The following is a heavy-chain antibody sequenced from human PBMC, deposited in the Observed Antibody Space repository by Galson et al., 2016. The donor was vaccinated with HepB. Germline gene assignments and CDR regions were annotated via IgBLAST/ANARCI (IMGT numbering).Heavy chain of an antibody. CDR3: ARNPPAVALGTWG. CDR2: IYSGGST. Sequence: SLRLSCAASGVTVSNNHMSWVRQAPGTGLEWVSVIYSGGSTHYTDSVKGRFTISRDHSKNTLYLQMNSLRAEDTAVYYCARNPPAVALGTWGWGQGTLVTVSS. J-gene: IGHJ4*02. CDR1: GVTVSNNH. D-gene: IGHD3-16*01. V-gene: IGHV3-53*01.